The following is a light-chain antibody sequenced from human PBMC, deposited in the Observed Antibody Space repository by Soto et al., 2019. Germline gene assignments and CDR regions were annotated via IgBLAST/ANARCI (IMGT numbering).Light chain of an antibody. Sequence: ERVMTQSPATLSVPPGERATLSCRASQSVSSYLAWYQQKPGQAPRLLIYDASNRATGIPARFSGSGSGTDFTLTISSLEPADFAVYYCQQRSNWPLTFGGGTKVDIK. CDR1: QSVSSY. J-gene: IGKJ4*01. CDR2: DAS. CDR3: QQRSNWPLT. V-gene: IGKV3-11*01.